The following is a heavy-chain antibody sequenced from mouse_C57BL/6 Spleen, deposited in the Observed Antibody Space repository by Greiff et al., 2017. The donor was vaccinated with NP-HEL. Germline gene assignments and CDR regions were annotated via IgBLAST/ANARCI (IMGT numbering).Heavy chain of an antibody. V-gene: IGHV5-16*01. CDR1: GFTFSDYY. CDR2: INYDGSST. CDR3: ARDEEYSNHWYFDV. D-gene: IGHD2-5*01. Sequence: EVKLMESEGGLVQPGSSMKLSCTASGFTFSDYYMAWVRQVPEKGLEWVANINYDGSSTNYLDSLKSRFIISRDNAKNILYLQMSSLKSEDTATYYCARDEEYSNHWYFDVWGTGTTVTVSS. J-gene: IGHJ1*03.